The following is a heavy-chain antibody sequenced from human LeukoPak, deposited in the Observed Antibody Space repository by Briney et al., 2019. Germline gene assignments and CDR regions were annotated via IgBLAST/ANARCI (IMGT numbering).Heavy chain of an antibody. V-gene: IGHV4-39*02. D-gene: IGHD2-21*02. CDR2: VYYSGST. Sequence: SETLSLTCTVSGGSISSSNYYWGWIRQPPGKGLEWIGSVYYSGSTYYNPSLKSRVTISVDTSKNQFSLKLSSVTAADTAVYYCARDPCGGDCYSAFDYWGQGTLVTVSS. J-gene: IGHJ4*02. CDR1: GGSISSSNYY. CDR3: ARDPCGGDCYSAFDY.